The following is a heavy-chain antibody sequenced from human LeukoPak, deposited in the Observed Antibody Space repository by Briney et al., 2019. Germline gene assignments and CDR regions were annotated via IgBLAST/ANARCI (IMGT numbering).Heavy chain of an antibody. Sequence: PGGSLRLSCAASGFTFSSYWMHWVRQAPGKGLVWVSRINSDGSSTSYADSVKGRFTISRDNAKNTLYLQMNSLRAEDTAVYYCARSAGIRMDMMSVDYWGQGTLVTVSS. CDR1: GFTFSSYW. CDR2: INSDGSST. D-gene: IGHD2-2*03. J-gene: IGHJ4*02. V-gene: IGHV3-74*01. CDR3: ARSAGIRMDMMSVDY.